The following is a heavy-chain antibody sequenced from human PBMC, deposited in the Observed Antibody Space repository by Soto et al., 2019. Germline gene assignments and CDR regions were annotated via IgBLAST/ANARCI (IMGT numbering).Heavy chain of an antibody. CDR3: ARHIEYIDY. J-gene: IGHJ4*02. V-gene: IGHV4-39*01. CDR1: GGSISSSSYY. Sequence: QLQLQESGPGLVKPSETLSLTCTVSGGSISSSSYYWGWIRQPPGKGLEWIGSIYYSGSTYYNPSLTTRVTISVDTSKNQFSLKLSSVTAADTAVYYCARHIEYIDYWGQGTLVTVSS. D-gene: IGHD6-6*01. CDR2: IYYSGST.